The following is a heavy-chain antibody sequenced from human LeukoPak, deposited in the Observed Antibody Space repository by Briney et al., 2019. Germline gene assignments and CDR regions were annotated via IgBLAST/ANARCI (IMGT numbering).Heavy chain of an antibody. J-gene: IGHJ4*02. Sequence: GGSLRLSCAASGFTFSNAWMNWVRQAPGKGLEWVGRIKSKTGGGTTDYAPPVKGRFTISRDDSKNTLYLQMSSLKTEDTAVYYCTTVAVIAVAGFDYWGQGTLVTVSS. CDR2: IKSKTGGGTT. CDR1: GFTFSNAW. V-gene: IGHV3-15*01. D-gene: IGHD6-19*01. CDR3: TTVAVIAVAGFDY.